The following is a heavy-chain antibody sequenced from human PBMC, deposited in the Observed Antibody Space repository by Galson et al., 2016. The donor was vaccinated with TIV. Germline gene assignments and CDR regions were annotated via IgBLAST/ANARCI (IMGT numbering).Heavy chain of an antibody. CDR3: ARHYEWGPGLGAFDL. Sequence: ETLSLTCTVSIVSISSPNYFWGWIRQTPGKGLDWIGTTYYTGDTFYNPSLKTRVTISVDTSKNHFSLKLTSVTAADTAIYFRARHYEWGPGLGAFDLWGPGAMVTVSS. CDR1: IVSISSPNYF. V-gene: IGHV4-39*01. D-gene: IGHD2-8*01. CDR2: TYYTGDT. J-gene: IGHJ3*01.